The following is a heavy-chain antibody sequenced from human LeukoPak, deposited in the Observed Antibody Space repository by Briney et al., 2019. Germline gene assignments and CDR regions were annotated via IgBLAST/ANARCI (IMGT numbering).Heavy chain of an antibody. CDR1: GGSISNFY. V-gene: IGHV4-59*01. D-gene: IGHD6-13*01. J-gene: IGHJ6*02. Sequence: PSETLSLTCTVSGGSISNFYWSWIRQPPGKGLEWIGYIYSSGSTNYNPSLKSRVTMSEDTSKNQGSLKLRSVTAADAAVYYCAAHSSSWSPYYSYFALNVWGQGTTVTVSS. CDR3: AAHSSSWSPYYSYFALNV. CDR2: IYSSGST.